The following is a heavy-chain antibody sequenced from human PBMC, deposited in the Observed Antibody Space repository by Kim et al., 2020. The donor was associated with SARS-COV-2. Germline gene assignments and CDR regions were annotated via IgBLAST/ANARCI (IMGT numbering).Heavy chain of an antibody. CDR2: IKPDGSEN. J-gene: IGHJ4*02. D-gene: IGHD5-18*01. Sequence: GGSLRLSCVVSGFTFNTYWMSWVRQAPGKGLEWVAKIKPDGSENYHVDSVKGRFTISRDNARNSLYLQMNSLRAEDTAVYYCARGGFSVAYWGQGTLVAVSS. CDR1: GFTFNTYW. V-gene: IGHV3-7*03. CDR3: ARGGFSVAY.